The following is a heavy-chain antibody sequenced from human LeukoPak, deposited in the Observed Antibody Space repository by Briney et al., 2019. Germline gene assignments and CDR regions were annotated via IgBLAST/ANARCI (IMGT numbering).Heavy chain of an antibody. Sequence: GGSLRLSCAASGFTFSSYAMSWVRQAPGKGLGWVAFIRYDGSNKYYADSVKGRFTISRDNSKNTLYLQMNSLRPEDTAVYYCAKDRGSGWYFHYWGQGTLVTVSS. CDR1: GFTFSSYA. CDR3: AKDRGSGWYFHY. V-gene: IGHV3-30*02. CDR2: IRYDGSNK. J-gene: IGHJ4*02. D-gene: IGHD6-19*01.